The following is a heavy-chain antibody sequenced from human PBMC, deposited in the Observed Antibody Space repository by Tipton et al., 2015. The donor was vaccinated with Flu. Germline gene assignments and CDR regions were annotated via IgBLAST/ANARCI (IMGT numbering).Heavy chain of an antibody. CDR1: GGSISSYY. D-gene: IGHD6-19*01. J-gene: IGHJ1*01. Sequence: TLSLKCTVSGGSISSYYWSWIRQHPGKGLEWIGYIYYSGSTNYNPSLKSRVAISVDTSKNQFSLKLSSVTAADTAVYYCASDLGVAVAGTGGFQHLGQGTLVTVSS. CDR3: ASDLGVAVAGTGGFQH. CDR2: IYYSGST. V-gene: IGHV4-59*01.